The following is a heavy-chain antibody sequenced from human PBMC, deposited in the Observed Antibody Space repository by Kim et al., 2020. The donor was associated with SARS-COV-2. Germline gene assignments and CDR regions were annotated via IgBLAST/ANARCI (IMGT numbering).Heavy chain of an antibody. CDR2: ISSSSSYI. CDR1: GFTFSSYS. CDR3: ARRVLLWFGEGGAFDI. D-gene: IGHD3-10*01. V-gene: IGHV3-21*01. J-gene: IGHJ3*02. Sequence: GGSLRLSCAASGFTFSSYSMNWVRQAPGKGLEWVSSISSSSSYIYYADSVKGRFTISRDNAKNSLYLQMNSLRAEDTAVYYCARRVLLWFGEGGAFDIWGQGTMVTVSS.